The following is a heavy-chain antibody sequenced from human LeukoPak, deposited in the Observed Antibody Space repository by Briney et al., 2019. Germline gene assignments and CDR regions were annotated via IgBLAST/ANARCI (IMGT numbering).Heavy chain of an antibody. CDR1: GGSISSGSYY. CDR2: IYTSGST. Sequence: SETLSLTCTVSGGSISSGSYYWSWIRQPAGKGLEWIGRIYTSGSTNYNPSLKSRVNISVDTSKNQFSLKLSSVTAADTAVYYCARTSAEAEDYYYYYYMDVWGKGTTVTVSS. V-gene: IGHV4-61*02. J-gene: IGHJ6*03. CDR3: ARTSAEAEDYYYYYYMDV.